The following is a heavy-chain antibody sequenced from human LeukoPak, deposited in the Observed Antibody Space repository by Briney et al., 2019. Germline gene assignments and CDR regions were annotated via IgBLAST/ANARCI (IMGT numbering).Heavy chain of an antibody. CDR3: ARTAVRRTSPQYCYYGMDV. V-gene: IGHV1-2*02. Sequence: ASVKVSCKASGYTFTGYYMHWVRQAPGQGLEWMGWINPNSGGTNYAQKFQGRVTMTRDTSISTAYMELSRLRSDDTAVYYCARTAVRRTSPQYCYYGMDVWGQGTTVTVSS. CDR2: INPNSGGT. J-gene: IGHJ6*02. D-gene: IGHD2-2*01. CDR1: GYTFTGYY.